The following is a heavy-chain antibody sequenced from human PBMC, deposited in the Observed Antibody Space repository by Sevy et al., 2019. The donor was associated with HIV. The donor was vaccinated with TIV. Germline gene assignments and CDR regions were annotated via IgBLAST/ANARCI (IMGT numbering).Heavy chain of an antibody. V-gene: IGHV1-69*13. D-gene: IGHD2-2*02. Sequence: ASVKVSCKASGGTFSSYAISWVRQAPGQGLEWMGGIIPIFGTANYAQKFQGRVTITADESTSTAYMELSSLRSEDTAVYYCARGPYFNCGPSCYRHYNYYYGMDVWGQGTTVTVSS. CDR3: ARGPYFNCGPSCYRHYNYYYGMDV. CDR2: IIPIFGTA. CDR1: GGTFSSYA. J-gene: IGHJ6*02.